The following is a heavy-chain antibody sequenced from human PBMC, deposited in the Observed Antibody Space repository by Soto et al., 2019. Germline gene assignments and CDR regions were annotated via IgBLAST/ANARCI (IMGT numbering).Heavy chain of an antibody. J-gene: IGHJ3*02. Sequence: ASVKVSCKASGGTFSSYAISWVRQAPGQGLEWMGGIIPIFGTANYAQKFQGRVTITADESTSTAYMELSSLRSEDTAVYYCARDRGSGWYDGAFDIWGQGTMVTVS. CDR3: ARDRGSGWYDGAFDI. D-gene: IGHD6-19*01. CDR1: GGTFSSYA. CDR2: IIPIFGTA. V-gene: IGHV1-69*13.